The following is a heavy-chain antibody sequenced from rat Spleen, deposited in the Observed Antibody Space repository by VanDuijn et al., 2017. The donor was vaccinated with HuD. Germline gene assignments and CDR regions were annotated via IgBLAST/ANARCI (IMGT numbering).Heavy chain of an antibody. J-gene: IGHJ2*01. Sequence: EVQLVESGGGRVQPGRSLKLSCVASGITFNNYWMTWIRQAPGKGLEWVAYISYDGETTYHRNSVTGRFTISRDNAKSTLYLQMDSLRSEDTATYYCATVGPDWEFGYWGQGVMVTVSS. CDR2: ISYDGETT. D-gene: IGHD5-1*01. CDR1: GITFNNYW. CDR3: ATVGPDWEFGY. V-gene: IGHV5-31*01.